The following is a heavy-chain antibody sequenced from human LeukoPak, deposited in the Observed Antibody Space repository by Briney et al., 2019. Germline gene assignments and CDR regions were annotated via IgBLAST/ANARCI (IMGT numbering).Heavy chain of an antibody. J-gene: IGHJ4*02. CDR3: ARELGEMATIYFDY. V-gene: IGHV1-69*01. CDR2: IIPMFGTA. Sequence: ASVKVSCKASGGTFSRYAISWVRQAPGQGLEWMGGIIPMFGTANYAQKFQGRVTITADESTSTAYMELSSLRFEDTAVYYCARELGEMATIYFDYWGQGTLVTVSS. D-gene: IGHD5-24*01. CDR1: GGTFSRYA.